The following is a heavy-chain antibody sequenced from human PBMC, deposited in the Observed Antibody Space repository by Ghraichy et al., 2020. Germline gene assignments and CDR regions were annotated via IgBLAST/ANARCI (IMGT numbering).Heavy chain of an antibody. CDR1: GGSISSGGYY. CDR3: ARDRDYGDYGYGMDV. D-gene: IGHD4-17*01. CDR2: IYYSGST. J-gene: IGHJ6*02. Sequence: SETLSLTCTVSGGSISSGGYYWSWIRQHPGKGPEWIGYIYYSGSTYYNPSLKSRVTISVDTSKNQFSLKLSSVTAADTAVYYCARDRDYGDYGYGMDVWGQGTTVTVSS. V-gene: IGHV4-31*03.